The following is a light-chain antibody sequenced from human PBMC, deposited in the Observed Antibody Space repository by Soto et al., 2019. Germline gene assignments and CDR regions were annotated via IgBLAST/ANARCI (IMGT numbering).Light chain of an antibody. J-gene: IGKJ4*01. CDR2: GAS. CDR1: RNINRK. Sequence: EIVMTQSPATLSVAPGERATLSCRASRNINRKLAWYQQKPGQAPRLLISGASTRANGIPARFSGSGSGTGFTRTIRSLESEDVAVYYCQEYYDHPPLIFRGGTKVEIK. CDR3: QEYYDHPPLI. V-gene: IGKV3-15*01.